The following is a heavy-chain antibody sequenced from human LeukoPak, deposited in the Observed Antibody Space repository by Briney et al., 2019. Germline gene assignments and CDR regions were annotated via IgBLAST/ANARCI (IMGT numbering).Heavy chain of an antibody. CDR1: GFIFSSYA. D-gene: IGHD2-2*01. Sequence: GGSLRLSCAASGFIFSSYAMSWVRQAPGKGLEWVSAITSSGGSTYYADSVKGRFTISRDNSKNTLYLQMNSLRAEDTAVYYCAKGAGSTSWTYYYMDVWGKGTTVTVSS. CDR2: ITSSGGST. V-gene: IGHV3-23*01. J-gene: IGHJ6*03. CDR3: AKGAGSTSWTYYYMDV.